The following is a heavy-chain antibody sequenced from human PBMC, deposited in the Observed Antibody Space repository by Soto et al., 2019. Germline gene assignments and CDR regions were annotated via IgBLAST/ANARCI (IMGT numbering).Heavy chain of an antibody. D-gene: IGHD5-12*01. J-gene: IGHJ4*02. V-gene: IGHV3-49*03. CDR3: TRDGRYSGYPPPAF. CDR2: IRNKAYGGTT. Sequence: GSLRLSCTASGFTFADYTLSWFRQAPGKGLEWLGFIRNKAYGGTTEYDASVKDRFTISRDDSKSIAYLLMNSLKTEDTVMYYCTRDGRYSGYPPPAFWGQGTLVTVSS. CDR1: GFTFADYT.